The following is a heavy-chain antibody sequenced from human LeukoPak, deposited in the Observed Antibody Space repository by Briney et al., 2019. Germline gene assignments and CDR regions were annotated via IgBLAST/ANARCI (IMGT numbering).Heavy chain of an antibody. CDR3: ARDLWIFTGVVIMRGDYYYGMDV. Sequence: ASVKVSCKASGYTFTSYYMHWVRQAPGQGLEWMGIFNPSGGSTSYAQKFQGRVTMTRDTSTSTVYMELSSLRSEDTAVYYCARDLWIFTGVVIMRGDYYYGMDVWGQGTTVTVSS. CDR2: FNPSGGST. V-gene: IGHV1-46*01. D-gene: IGHD3-3*01. CDR1: GYTFTSYY. J-gene: IGHJ6*02.